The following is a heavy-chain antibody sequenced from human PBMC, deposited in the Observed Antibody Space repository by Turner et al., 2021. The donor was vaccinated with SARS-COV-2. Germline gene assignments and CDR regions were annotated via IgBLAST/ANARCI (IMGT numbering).Heavy chain of an antibody. Sequence: QITLKESGPTLVKPTQPLTLTCTFSGFSLSTSGVGVGWIRQHPGKALEWLALIYWDDDKSYSPSLKSRLNITKDSSKNQVVLTMTNMEAVDTATYYCARQIEVAILDYWGQGTLVTVSS. J-gene: IGHJ4*02. V-gene: IGHV2-5*02. CDR3: ARQIEVAILDY. CDR1: GFSLSTSGVG. CDR2: IYWDDDK. D-gene: IGHD2-21*01.